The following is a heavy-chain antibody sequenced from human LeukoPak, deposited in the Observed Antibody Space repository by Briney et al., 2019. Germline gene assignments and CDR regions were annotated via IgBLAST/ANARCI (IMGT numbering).Heavy chain of an antibody. CDR2: ISSSINYI. D-gene: IGHD2-21*02. V-gene: IGHV3-21*04. J-gene: IGHJ4*02. Sequence: TSGGSLRLSCAASGFTFSSYTMSWVREAPGKGLEWVSSISSSINYIYHADSVKGRFTISRDNAKNSLYLQINRLRAEDTAVYYCAGVDDCGGDCYSFDYWGQGTLVTVSS. CDR3: AGVDDCGGDCYSFDY. CDR1: GFTFSSYT.